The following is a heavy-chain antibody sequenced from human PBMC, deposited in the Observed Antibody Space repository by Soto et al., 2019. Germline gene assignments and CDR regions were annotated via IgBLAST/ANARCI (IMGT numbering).Heavy chain of an antibody. Sequence: SETLSLTCTVSGGSISSGDYYWSWIRQPPGKGLEWIGYIYYSGSTYYNPSLKSRVTISVDTSKNQFSLKLSSVTAADTAVYYCAIHRFVYVHVSFYFLYSGQAPLVSVSS. V-gene: IGHV4-30-4*01. CDR3: AIHRFVYVHVSFYFLY. CDR2: IYYSGST. CDR1: GGSISSGDYY. D-gene: IGHD3-16*01. J-gene: IGHJ4*02.